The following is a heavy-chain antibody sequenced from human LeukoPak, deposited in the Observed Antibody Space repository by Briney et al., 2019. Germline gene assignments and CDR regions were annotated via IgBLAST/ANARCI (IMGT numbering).Heavy chain of an antibody. V-gene: IGHV4-61*05. CDR3: ARVRVYYDFWSGTYYYYYMDV. CDR1: GGSISSSSYY. J-gene: IGHJ6*03. CDR2: IYYSGST. D-gene: IGHD3-3*01. Sequence: PSETLSLTCTVSGGSISSSSYYWGWIRQPPGKGLEWIGYIYYSGSTNYNPSLKSRVTISVDTSKNQFSLKLSSVTAADTAVYYCARVRVYYDFWSGTYYYYYMDVWGKGTTVTVSS.